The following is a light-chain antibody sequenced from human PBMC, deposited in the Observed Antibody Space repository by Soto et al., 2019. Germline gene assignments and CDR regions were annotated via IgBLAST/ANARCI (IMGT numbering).Light chain of an antibody. J-gene: IGKJ1*01. CDR1: QSISSG. V-gene: IGKV1-5*01. CDR2: DAS. CDR3: QQYNSYWT. Sequence: DIPMTQSPSTLSPSVGDRVTITCRASQSISSGLAWYQQKPGKAPKLLIYDASSLESGVPSRFSGSGSGTEFTLTISSLQPDDFATYYCQQYNSYWTLGQGTKVDI.